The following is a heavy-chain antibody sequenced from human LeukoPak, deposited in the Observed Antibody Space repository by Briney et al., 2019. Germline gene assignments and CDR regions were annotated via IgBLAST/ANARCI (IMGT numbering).Heavy chain of an antibody. Sequence: SETLSLTCTVSGGSMSSYYWGWIRQPPGKGLEWIGSIYYSGSTYYNPSLKSRVTISVDTSKNQFSLKLSSVTAADTAVYYCAGLDGPITMVRGVINWFDPWGQGTLVTVSS. D-gene: IGHD3-10*01. J-gene: IGHJ5*02. CDR2: IYYSGST. CDR3: AGLDGPITMVRGVINWFDP. V-gene: IGHV4-39*01. CDR1: GGSMSSYY.